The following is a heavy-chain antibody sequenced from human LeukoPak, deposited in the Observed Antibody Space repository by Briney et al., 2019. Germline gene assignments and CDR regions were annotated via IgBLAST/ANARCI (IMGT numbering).Heavy chain of an antibody. Sequence: SQTPSLTCTVSGGSISSGDYYWSWIRQPPGKGLEWIGYIYYSGSTYYNPSLKSRVTISVDTSKNQFSLKLSSVTAADTAVYYCAREPLGTVKGAFDYWGQGTLVTVSS. CDR3: AREPLGTVKGAFDY. J-gene: IGHJ4*02. CDR1: GGSISSGDYY. D-gene: IGHD4-17*01. V-gene: IGHV4-30-4*08. CDR2: IYYSGST.